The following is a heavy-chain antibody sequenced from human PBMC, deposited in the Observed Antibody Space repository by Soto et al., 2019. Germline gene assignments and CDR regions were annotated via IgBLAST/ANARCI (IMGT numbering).Heavy chain of an antibody. CDR1: GGTFTSYS. CDR2: FIHYYRTT. J-gene: IGHJ6*02. CDR3: ATPSGGFSSGWHTGFNYAMDV. V-gene: IGHV1-69*01. D-gene: IGHD6-19*01. Sequence: QVQLLQSGAEVKKPGSSVKVSCKASGGTFTSYSISWVRQAPGQGLEWMGGFIHYYRTTNYAQKLQGRVTITADDSTSTAYMELSSLRFGDTAIYYCATPSGGFSSGWHTGFNYAMDVWGQGTTVTVSS.